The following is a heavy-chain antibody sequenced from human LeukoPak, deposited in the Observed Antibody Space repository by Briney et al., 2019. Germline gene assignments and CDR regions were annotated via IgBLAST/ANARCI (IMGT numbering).Heavy chain of an antibody. CDR1: GFTFSSNY. Sequence: PGGSLRLSCAASGFTFSSNYMNWVRQAPGKGLEWVSVIYSGGSTYYSDSVKGRFTISTDNYKNTLYLQKNSLRAEDTAVYYCARSGFRWNDVLRGAFDIWGQGTMVTVSS. V-gene: IGHV3-53*01. CDR3: ARSGFRWNDVLRGAFDI. J-gene: IGHJ3*02. CDR2: IYSGGST. D-gene: IGHD1-1*01.